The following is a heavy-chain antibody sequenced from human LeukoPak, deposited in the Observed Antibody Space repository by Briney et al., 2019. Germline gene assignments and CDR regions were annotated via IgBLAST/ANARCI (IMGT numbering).Heavy chain of an antibody. CDR1: GGTFSSYA. D-gene: IGHD1-1*01. CDR2: IIPIFGTA. Sequence: SVKVSCKASGGTFSSYAISWVRQAPGQGLEWMGGIIPIFGTANYAQKFQGRVTITADESTSTAYMELSSLRSEDTAVYYCAREKTGTTIFVYWGQGTLVTVPS. J-gene: IGHJ4*02. V-gene: IGHV1-69*13. CDR3: AREKTGTTIFVY.